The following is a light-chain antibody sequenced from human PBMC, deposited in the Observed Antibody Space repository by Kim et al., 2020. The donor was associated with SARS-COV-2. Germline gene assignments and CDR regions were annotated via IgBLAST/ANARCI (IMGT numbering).Light chain of an antibody. Sequence: SSELTQDPAVSVALGQTVRITCQGDSLRSYYATWYQQKPGQAPIVVIYGKNNRPSGIPDRFPGPSSGDTASLTITGTQAGDEADYYCNSRGSNDNVPFGG. J-gene: IGLJ2*01. CDR1: SLRSYY. CDR2: GKN. CDR3: NSRGSNDNVP. V-gene: IGLV3-19*01.